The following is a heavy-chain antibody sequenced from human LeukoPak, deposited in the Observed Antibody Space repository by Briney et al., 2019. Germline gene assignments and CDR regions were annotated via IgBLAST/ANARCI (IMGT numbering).Heavy chain of an antibody. J-gene: IGHJ4*02. V-gene: IGHV4-59*01. CDR1: GGSISSYY. Sequence: TSETLSLTCTVSGGSISSYYWSWIRQPPGKGLEWIGYIYYSGSTNYNPSLKSRVTISVDTSKNQFSLKLSSVTAADTAVYYCARAPRYSGGDYWGQGTLVTVSS. D-gene: IGHD1-26*01. CDR2: IYYSGST. CDR3: ARAPRYSGGDY.